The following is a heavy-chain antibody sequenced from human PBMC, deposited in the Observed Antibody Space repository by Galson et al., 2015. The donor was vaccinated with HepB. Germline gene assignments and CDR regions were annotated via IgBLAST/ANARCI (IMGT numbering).Heavy chain of an antibody. CDR1: GDSVSSNSAA. V-gene: IGHV6-1*01. CDR3: ARMVGGSRDY. D-gene: IGHD1-26*01. CDR2: TYYRSKWYN. Sequence: CAIPGDSVSSNSAAWNWIRQSPSRGLEWLGRTYYRSKWYNGYAVSVKGRITINPDTSKNQFSLQLKSVTPEDTGVYYCARMVGGSRDYWGQGTLVTVSS. J-gene: IGHJ4*02.